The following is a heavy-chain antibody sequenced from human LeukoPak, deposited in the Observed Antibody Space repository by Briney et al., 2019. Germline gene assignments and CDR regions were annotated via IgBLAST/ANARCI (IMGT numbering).Heavy chain of an antibody. CDR2: IYYSEST. Sequence: SETLSLTCTVSGGSISSYYWSWIRQPPGKGLEWIGYIYYSESTNYNPSLKSRVTISVDTSKNQLSLKLSSVTAADTAVYYCARVATRGHCSGTSCYGNYGMDVWGKGATVTVSS. J-gene: IGHJ6*04. CDR3: ARVATRGHCSGTSCYGNYGMDV. V-gene: IGHV4-59*08. CDR1: GGSISSYY. D-gene: IGHD2-2*01.